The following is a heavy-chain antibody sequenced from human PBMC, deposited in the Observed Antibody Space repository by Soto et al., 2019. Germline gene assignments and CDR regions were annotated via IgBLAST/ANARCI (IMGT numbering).Heavy chain of an antibody. D-gene: IGHD6-19*01. V-gene: IGHV3-11*06. CDR2: ISSSSTYT. Sequence: GGSLGLSCAASGFTFSDYYMSWIRQAPGKGLEWVSYISSSSTYTDYADSVKGRFSISRDNGKNTLYLQMNSLRLEDTAVYYCAKMSGWTDVSDIWGLGTMVTVSS. CDR3: AKMSGWTDVSDI. J-gene: IGHJ3*02. CDR1: GFTFSDYY.